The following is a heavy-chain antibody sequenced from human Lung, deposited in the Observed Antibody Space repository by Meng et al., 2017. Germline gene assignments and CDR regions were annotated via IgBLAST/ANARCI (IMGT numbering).Heavy chain of an antibody. CDR3: ARGPTTMAHDFDY. D-gene: IGHD4-11*01. CDR2: INHSGST. J-gene: IGHJ4*02. CDR1: GGSLSDYD. V-gene: IGHV4-34*01. Sequence: VQPQRWGGGLFKPSETLFTNWVVSGGSLSDYDWGWIRQPPGKGLEGIGEINHSGSTNYNPSLESRATISVDTSQNNLSLKLSSVTAADSAVYYCARGPTTMAHDFDYWGQGTLVTVSS.